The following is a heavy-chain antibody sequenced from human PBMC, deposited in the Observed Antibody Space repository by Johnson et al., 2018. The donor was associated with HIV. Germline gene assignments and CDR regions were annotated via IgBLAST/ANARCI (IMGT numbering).Heavy chain of an antibody. J-gene: IGHJ3*02. V-gene: IGHV3-20*04. CDR1: GFTFDDHG. CDR2: INWSGGTT. Sequence: VQLVESGGGVVRPGGSLRLSCAGSGFTFDDHGMSWVRQVPGKGLEWVSGINWSGGTTGYADSVKGRFTISRDNTKNSLYLQMNSLRAEDTALYYCAREGGIVAAQGDAFDIWGQGTMVTVSS. D-gene: IGHD1-26*01. CDR3: AREGGIVAAQGDAFDI.